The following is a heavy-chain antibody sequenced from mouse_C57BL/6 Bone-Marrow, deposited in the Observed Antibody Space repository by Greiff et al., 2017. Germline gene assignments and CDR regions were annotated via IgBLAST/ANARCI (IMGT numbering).Heavy chain of an antibody. V-gene: IGHV1-69*01. CDR3: AREITTVVAPDDYAMDY. J-gene: IGHJ4*01. D-gene: IGHD1-1*01. CDR2: IDPSVSYT. Sequence: QVQLQQPGAELVMPGASVKLSCKASGYTFTSYWMHWVKQRPGQGLEWIGEIDPSVSYTNYNQKFKGKSTLTVDKSSITAYMQLSSLTSEDSAVYYCAREITTVVAPDDYAMDYWGQGTSVTVAS. CDR1: GYTFTSYW.